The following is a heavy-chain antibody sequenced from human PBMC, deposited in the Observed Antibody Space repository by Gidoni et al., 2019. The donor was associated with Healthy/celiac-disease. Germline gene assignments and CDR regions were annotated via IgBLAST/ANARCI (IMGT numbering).Heavy chain of an antibody. CDR3: TTFLPAVGATFNFVDY. D-gene: IGHD1-26*01. CDR2: ISSKANSYAT. V-gene: IGHV3-73*02. CDR1: GFSFSGSA. Sequence: EVQLVESGGGLVQPGGSRKLSGAACGFSFSGSAMHWVRRASGKGLEWVGRISSKANSYATAYAASVKGRFTISRDDSKNTAYLQMNSLKTEDTAVYYCTTFLPAVGATFNFVDYWGQGTLVTVSS. J-gene: IGHJ4*02.